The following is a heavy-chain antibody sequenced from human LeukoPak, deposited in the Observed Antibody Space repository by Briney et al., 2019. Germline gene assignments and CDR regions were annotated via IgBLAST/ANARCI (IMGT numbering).Heavy chain of an antibody. J-gene: IGHJ4*02. CDR1: GYSITSGFY. D-gene: IGHD2-2*01. V-gene: IGHV3-11*04. CDR3: ARSEVVPAALDY. CDR2: ISSSGSTI. Sequence: LSLTCTVSGYSITSGFYWVWIRQAPGKGLEWVSYISSSGSTIYYADSVKGRFTISRDNAKNSLYLQMNSLRAEDTAVYYCARSEVVPAALDYWGQGTLVTVSS.